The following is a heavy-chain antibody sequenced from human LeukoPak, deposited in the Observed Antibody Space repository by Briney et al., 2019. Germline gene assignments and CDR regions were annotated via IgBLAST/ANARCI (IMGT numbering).Heavy chain of an antibody. CDR3: ARGEYSASWYTPHGMAV. V-gene: IGHV7-4-1*02. J-gene: IGHJ6*02. Sequence: XXXNTGNPTYAQGFTGRFVFSLDTSVSTAYLQISSLKAEDTAVYYCARGEYSASWYTPHGMAVWGQGTTVTVSS. D-gene: IGHD6-13*01. CDR2: XXXNTGNP.